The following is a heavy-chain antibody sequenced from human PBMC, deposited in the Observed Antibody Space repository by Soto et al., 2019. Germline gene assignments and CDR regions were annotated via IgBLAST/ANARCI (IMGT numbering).Heavy chain of an antibody. Sequence: ASVKVSCKASGYTFTSYAIHLVRQAPGQRLEWMGWINAGNGNTKYSQKFQGRVTITRDTSASTAYMELRSLTSEDTAVYYCARDGAVSGNSNFDYWGQGTLVTVSS. CDR3: ARDGAVSGNSNFDY. J-gene: IGHJ4*02. CDR2: INAGNGNT. V-gene: IGHV1-3*01. D-gene: IGHD6-19*01. CDR1: GYTFTSYA.